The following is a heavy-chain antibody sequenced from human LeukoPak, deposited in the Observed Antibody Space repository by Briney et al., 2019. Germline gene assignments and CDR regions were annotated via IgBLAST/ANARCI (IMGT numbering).Heavy chain of an antibody. CDR1: GYTFSDFY. V-gene: IGHV1-2*02. CDR2: INPDNGVT. Sequence: ASVKDSCKASGYTFSDFYIHWVRQAPGQGLEWLGYINPDNGVTNYAQKIRGRVTLTRDTSITTAYMELTTLTSDDTAIYYCARGDWYFALWGRGTLLTVSS. J-gene: IGHJ2*01. CDR3: ARGDWYFAL.